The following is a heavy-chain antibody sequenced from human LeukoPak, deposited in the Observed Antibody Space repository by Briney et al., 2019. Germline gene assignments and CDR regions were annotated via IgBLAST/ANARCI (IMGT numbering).Heavy chain of an antibody. CDR3: ATSLGSSTVILTT. D-gene: IGHD3-10*01. CDR2: MNPNNGDT. Sequence: ASVKVSCKASGYPFTSYDINWVRQATGQGLEWMAWMNPNNGDTGYEPKFQGRLTMTRDKSITTAYMELSSLTSEDTAVYYCATSLGSSTVILTTWGQGTQVTVSS. V-gene: IGHV1-8*01. J-gene: IGHJ5*02. CDR1: GYPFTSYD.